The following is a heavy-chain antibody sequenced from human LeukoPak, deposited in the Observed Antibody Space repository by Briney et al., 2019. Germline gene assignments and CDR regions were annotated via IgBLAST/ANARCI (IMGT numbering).Heavy chain of an antibody. CDR2: ISSSSSYI. D-gene: IGHD1-26*01. CDR3: ARDLSGSYPCMDF. Sequence: PGGSLRLSCAASGFTFSSYSMNWVRQAPGKGLEWVSSISSSSSYIYYADSVKGRFTISRDNAKNSLYLQMNSLRAEDTAVYYCARDLSGSYPCMDFWGKGTTVTVSS. CDR1: GFTFSSYS. V-gene: IGHV3-21*01. J-gene: IGHJ6*03.